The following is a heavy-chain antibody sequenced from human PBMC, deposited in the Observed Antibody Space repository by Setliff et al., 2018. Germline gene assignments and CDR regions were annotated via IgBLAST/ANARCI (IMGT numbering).Heavy chain of an antibody. V-gene: IGHV1-18*01. J-gene: IGHJ6*02. CDR1: GYTFTNYG. CDR2: INNYNTNT. CDR3: ARFRVSSGGYNYYAMDV. Sequence: ASVKVSCKSSGYTFTNYGITWVRQAPGQGLEWMGWINNYNTNTKYAQKLQGRVTMTTDTSTTTVYMELRGLRSDDTATYYCARFRVSSGGYNYYAMDVWGQGITVTVSS. D-gene: IGHD1-26*01.